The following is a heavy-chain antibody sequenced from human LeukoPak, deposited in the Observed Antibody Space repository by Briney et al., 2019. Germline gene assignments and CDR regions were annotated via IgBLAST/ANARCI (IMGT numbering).Heavy chain of an antibody. Sequence: GGSLRLSCAASGFTFSSYVMSWVRQAPGKGLEWVSSIGGSGNSRYYADSVKGQVTISRDNAKNTLYLQTNSLRVEDTAVYYCARHGVVAFGAFDIWGQGTMVTVSS. CDR2: IGGSGNSR. V-gene: IGHV3-23*01. D-gene: IGHD2-21*01. CDR1: GFTFSSYV. J-gene: IGHJ3*02. CDR3: ARHGVVAFGAFDI.